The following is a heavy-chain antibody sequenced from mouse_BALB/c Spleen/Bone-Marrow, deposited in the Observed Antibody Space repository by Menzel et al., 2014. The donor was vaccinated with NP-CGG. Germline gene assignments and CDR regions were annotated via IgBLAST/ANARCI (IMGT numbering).Heavy chain of an antibody. CDR2: IYPGDGDT. D-gene: IGHD3-1*01. J-gene: IGHJ2*01. CDR1: GYAFSTYW. CDR3: ARVGFSFDY. V-gene: IGHV1-80*01. Sequence: VQLQQSGAELVRPGSSVKISCKASGYAFSTYWMNWVKQRPGQGLEWIGQIYPGDGDTNYNEKFKGKATLTADKSSSTASIQLSSLTSEDSAVYFSARVGFSFDYWGQGTTLTVSS.